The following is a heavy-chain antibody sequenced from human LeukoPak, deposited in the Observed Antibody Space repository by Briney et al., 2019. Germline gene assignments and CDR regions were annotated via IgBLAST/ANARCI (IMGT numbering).Heavy chain of an antibody. V-gene: IGHV1-69*05. CDR1: GGAFRSST. CDR3: ARGPLHVALSSGYLKWLDP. J-gene: IGHJ5*02. D-gene: IGHD3-22*01. CDR2: IIPIFGPA. Sequence: SVTVSYMASGGAFRSSTFAWVRQAPGRGIEWLGGIIPIFGPANYALEFQGRATITTDESTSTVYMELSSLISEDTAMYYCARGPLHVALSSGYLKWLDPWGQGSLVTVSS.